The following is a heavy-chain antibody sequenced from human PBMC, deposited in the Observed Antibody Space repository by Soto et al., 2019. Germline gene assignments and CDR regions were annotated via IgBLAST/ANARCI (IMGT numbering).Heavy chain of an antibody. CDR2: IYSGGST. Sequence: PGGSLRLSCVASGFTVSSNYMSWVRQAPGKGLEWVSVIYSGGSTYYADSVKGRFTISRDNSKNTLYLQMNSLRAEDTAVYYCARDLLKYYYGSGSYDYYYYYGMDVWGQGTTVTVSS. CDR3: ARDLLKYYYGSGSYDYYYYYGMDV. J-gene: IGHJ6*02. D-gene: IGHD3-10*01. V-gene: IGHV3-66*01. CDR1: GFTVSSNY.